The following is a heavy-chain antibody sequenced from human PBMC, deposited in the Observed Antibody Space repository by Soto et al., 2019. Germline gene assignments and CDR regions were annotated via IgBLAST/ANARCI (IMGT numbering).Heavy chain of an antibody. CDR3: ARGRAYGSNSNS. CDR1: GGSFGGYY. J-gene: IGHJ4*02. CDR2: INHSGST. V-gene: IGHV4-34*01. D-gene: IGHD4-17*01. Sequence: PLETLSLTCAVYGGSFGGYYWSWIRQPPGKGLEWIGEINHSGSTNYNPSLKSRVTISVDTSKNQFSLKLSSVTAADTAVYYCARGRAYGSNSNSWGQGTLVTVS.